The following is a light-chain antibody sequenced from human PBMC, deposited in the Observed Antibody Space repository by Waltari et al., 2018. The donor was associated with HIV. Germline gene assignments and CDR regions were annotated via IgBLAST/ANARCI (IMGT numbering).Light chain of an antibody. J-gene: IGKJ3*01. V-gene: IGKV1-33*01. CDR1: QDISNN. Sequence: DIQMTQSPSSLSASVGARVTITCQASQDISNNLNWYQQKPGKAPKRLIYDASNLETGVPARFSGSGSGTDFTFTISGLQPEDIATYYCQQYDNVPSFTFGPGTKVDIK. CDR3: QQYDNVPSFT. CDR2: DAS.